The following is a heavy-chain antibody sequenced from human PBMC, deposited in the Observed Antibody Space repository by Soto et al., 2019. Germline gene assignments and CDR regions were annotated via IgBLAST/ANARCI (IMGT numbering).Heavy chain of an antibody. CDR1: GFTFSSYV. Sequence: EVQLLESGGGLVQPGGSLRLSCAASGFTFSSYVMSWVREAPGKGLEWVSAISGSGGNTYYADSVKGRFTISRDNSKNTLYLQMHSLRAEDTAIYYCAKDSFRGEYYYDSSAYWHYWGQATLFTVSS. J-gene: IGHJ4*02. CDR2: ISGSGGNT. D-gene: IGHD3-22*01. V-gene: IGHV3-23*01. CDR3: AKDSFRGEYYYDSSAYWHY.